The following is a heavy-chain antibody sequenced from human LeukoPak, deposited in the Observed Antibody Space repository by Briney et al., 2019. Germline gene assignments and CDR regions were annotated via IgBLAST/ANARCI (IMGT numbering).Heavy chain of an antibody. J-gene: IGHJ4*02. D-gene: IGHD3-9*01. V-gene: IGHV3-74*01. CDR3: ARVPPAADGILTGYYDY. CDR1: GFTFSSYW. CDR2: INSDGSST. Sequence: GGSLRLSCAASGFTFSSYWMHWVRQAPGKGLVWVSRINSDGSSTSYADSVKGRFTISRDNAKNTLYLQMNSLRAEDTAVYYCARVPPAADGILTGYYDYWGQGTLVTVSS.